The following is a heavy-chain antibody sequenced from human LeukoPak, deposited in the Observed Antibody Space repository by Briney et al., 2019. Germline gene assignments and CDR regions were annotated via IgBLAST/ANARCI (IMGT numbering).Heavy chain of an antibody. V-gene: IGHV3-21*01. CDR2: ISSSGSYI. J-gene: IGHJ4*02. CDR3: ARDSSGWLHEY. CDR1: GFSFSSYS. D-gene: IGHD6-19*01. Sequence: PGGSLRLSCAASGFSFSSYSMNCVRQAPGKGLEWVSSISSSGSYIYYADSLRGRFTTSRDNAKNSLYLQMNSLGAEDTAVYYCARDSSGWLHEYWGQGTLVTVSS.